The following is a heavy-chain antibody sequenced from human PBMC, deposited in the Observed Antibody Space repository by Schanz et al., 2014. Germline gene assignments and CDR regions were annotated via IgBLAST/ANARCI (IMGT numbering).Heavy chain of an antibody. CDR2: ISSASSTI. CDR1: GFVFGDYY. J-gene: IGHJ5*02. V-gene: IGHV3-11*04. D-gene: IGHD2-2*01. Sequence: QVQVVQSGGGLVKPGGSLRLSCAASGFVFGDYYMTWIRQAPGKGLEWVSYISSASSTINYADSVKGRFTISRDNAKNSLFLQMNSLRAEDTAVYYCARAGYDADNWFDPWGQGTLVTVSS. CDR3: ARAGYDADNWFDP.